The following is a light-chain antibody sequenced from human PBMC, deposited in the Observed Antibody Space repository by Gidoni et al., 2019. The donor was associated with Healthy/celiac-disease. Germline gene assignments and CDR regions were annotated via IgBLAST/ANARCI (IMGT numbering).Light chain of an antibody. CDR3: SSYTSSSRLV. V-gene: IGLV2-14*01. Sequence: QSALTQPASVSGSPGQSITISCTGTSRDVGGYNYVSWYQQHTGKAPKLMIYDVSNRPSGVSNRFSGSKSGNTAALTISGLQAEDEADYYCSSYTSSSRLVFGGGTKLTVL. J-gene: IGLJ2*01. CDR2: DVS. CDR1: SRDVGGYNY.